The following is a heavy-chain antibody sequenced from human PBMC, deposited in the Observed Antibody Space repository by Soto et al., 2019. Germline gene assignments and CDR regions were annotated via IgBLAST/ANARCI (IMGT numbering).Heavy chain of an antibody. CDR2: VFYSGGT. V-gene: IGHV4-39*01. CDR3: ARHSTGYYYAYCDF. Sequence: PEETLSLTCTVSGDSITDSTYYWAWIRQPPGKGLEWIGSVFYSGGTHYNPSRKSRVTISVDTSKNQFSLKVRSVTAADTAVYYCARHSTGYYYAYCDFWGPGTLVPVSS. D-gene: IGHD3-22*01. J-gene: IGHJ4*02. CDR1: GDSITDSTYY.